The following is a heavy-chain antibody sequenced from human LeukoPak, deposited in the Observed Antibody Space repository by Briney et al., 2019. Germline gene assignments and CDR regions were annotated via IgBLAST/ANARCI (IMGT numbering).Heavy chain of an antibody. CDR2: MNLNSGNT. CDR3: ARALGATTYYYYYCYMDV. V-gene: IGHV1-8*01. D-gene: IGHD1-26*01. J-gene: IGHJ6*03. Sequence: ASAKVSCKASGHTFSSDDINWVRQATGQGLEWMGWMNLNSGNTGYGQKFQGRVTITRNTSISTAYMELSSLRSEDTAVYYCARALGATTYYYYYCYMDVWGKGTTVTVSS. CDR1: GHTFSSDD.